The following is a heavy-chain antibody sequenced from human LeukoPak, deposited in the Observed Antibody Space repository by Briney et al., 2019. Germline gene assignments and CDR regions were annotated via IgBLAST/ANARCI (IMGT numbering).Heavy chain of an antibody. CDR3: ARGDIVAIHPYNWFDP. CDR2: ITSRSSYI. CDR1: GFTFSNYN. V-gene: IGHV3-21*06. J-gene: IGHJ5*02. D-gene: IGHD2-15*01. Sequence: PGGSLRLSCAASGFTFSNYNTNWVRQAPGKGVEWVSSITSRSSYIYYADSVKGRFTISRDNAKNSLYLQMDSLRVGDTAVYYCARGDIVAIHPYNWFDPWGQGTLVTVSS.